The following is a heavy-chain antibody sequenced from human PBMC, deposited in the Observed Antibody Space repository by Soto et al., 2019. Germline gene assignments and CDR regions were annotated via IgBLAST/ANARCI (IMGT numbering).Heavy chain of an antibody. D-gene: IGHD3-22*01. CDR3: ARAHRYYDYPDI. V-gene: IGHV4-30-4*01. CDR1: GASVNSGDYY. Sequence: QVQLQESGPGLVKASQTLSLTCTVSGASVNSGDYYWSWVRQPPGRGLEWIGYIHYSETVYYNPSLNSRVQILVATFKNQFSLEVSSVTAADTAVYECARAHRYYDYPDIWGQGTTVTVSS. J-gene: IGHJ3*02. CDR2: IHYSETV.